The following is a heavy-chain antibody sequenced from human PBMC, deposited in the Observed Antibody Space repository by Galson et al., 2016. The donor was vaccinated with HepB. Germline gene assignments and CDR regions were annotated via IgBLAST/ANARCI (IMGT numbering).Heavy chain of an antibody. D-gene: IGHD6-19*01. J-gene: IGHJ1*01. V-gene: IGHV1-46*01. CDR3: ARVFGETGSGWHDAQFFQY. CDR1: GYTFSSYY. Sequence: SVKVSCKASGYTFSSYYIHWVRQAPGQGLEWMGIINPSGGSTIYAQKFQGRVTMTTDTSTSTVYMDLSSLRSDDTAVYYCARVFGETGSGWHDAQFFQYWGQGTLVTVSS. CDR2: INPSGGST.